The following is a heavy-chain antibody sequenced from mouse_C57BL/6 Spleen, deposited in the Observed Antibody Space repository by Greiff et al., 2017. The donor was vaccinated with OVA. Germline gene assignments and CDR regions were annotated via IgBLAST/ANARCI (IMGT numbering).Heavy chain of an antibody. V-gene: IGHV1-15*01. CDR3: TRATVVERAMDY. Sequence: QVQLKESGAELVRPGASVTLSCKASGYTFTDYEMHWVKQTPVHGLEWIGAIDPETGGTAYNQKFKGKAILTADKSSSTAYMELRSLTSEDSAVYYCTRATVVERAMDYWGQGTSVTVSS. D-gene: IGHD1-1*01. CDR2: IDPETGGT. J-gene: IGHJ4*01. CDR1: GYTFTDYE.